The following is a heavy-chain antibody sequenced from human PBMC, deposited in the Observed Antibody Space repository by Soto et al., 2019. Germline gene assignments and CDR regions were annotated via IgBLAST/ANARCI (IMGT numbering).Heavy chain of an antibody. D-gene: IGHD2-15*01. CDR3: AKDLNIRADYYGMDV. CDR1: GFTFDDYV. J-gene: IGHJ6*02. CDR2: ISWNSGSI. V-gene: IGHV3-9*01. Sequence: GGSLRLSCAASGFTFDDYVMHWVRQAPGKGLEWVSGISWNSGSIGYADSVKGRFTISRDNAKNSLYLQMNSLRAEDTALYYCAKDLNIRADYYGMDVWGQGTTVTVSS.